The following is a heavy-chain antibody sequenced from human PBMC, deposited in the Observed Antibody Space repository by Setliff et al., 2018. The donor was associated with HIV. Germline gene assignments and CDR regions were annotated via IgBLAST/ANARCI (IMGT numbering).Heavy chain of an antibody. CDR1: GFTFSDYY. Sequence: GGSLRLSCAASGFTFSDYYMTWIRQAPGKGLEWISYITSTGSTRKYADSVKGRFTISRDNAKRSLYLQMNSLRAEDTAVYYCARGRGYSYGFYHHLGMDVWGQGTTVTVSS. V-gene: IGHV3-11*04. D-gene: IGHD5-18*01. J-gene: IGHJ6*02. CDR3: ARGRGYSYGFYHHLGMDV. CDR2: ITSTGSTR.